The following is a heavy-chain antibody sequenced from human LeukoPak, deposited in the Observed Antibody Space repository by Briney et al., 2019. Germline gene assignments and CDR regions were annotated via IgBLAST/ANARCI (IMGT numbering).Heavy chain of an antibody. J-gene: IGHJ4*02. CDR2: IDPSDSYT. CDR3: AGQVIEGSGYCSGGSCPRYDY. V-gene: IGHV5-10-1*01. Sequence: GESLKISCKGSGYSFTSYWISWVRQMPGKGLEWMGRIDPSDSYTSYSPSFQGHVTISADKSISTAYLQWSSLKASDTAMYYCAGQVIEGSGYCSGGSCPRYDYWGQGTLVTVSS. D-gene: IGHD2-15*01. CDR1: GYSFTSYW.